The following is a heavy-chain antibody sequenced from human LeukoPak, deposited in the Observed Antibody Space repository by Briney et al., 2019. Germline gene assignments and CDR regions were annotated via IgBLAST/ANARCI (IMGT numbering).Heavy chain of an antibody. D-gene: IGHD5-12*01. Sequence: PSETLSLTCTVSGGSITSYYWSWIRQPAGKGLEWIGRIYSSGSTNHNPSLKSRVTISIDTSKNQFSLTLSSVTAADTAVYYCARGLRSLDYWGQGTLVTVSS. CDR3: ARGLRSLDY. V-gene: IGHV4-4*07. CDR1: GGSITSYY. CDR2: IYSSGST. J-gene: IGHJ4*02.